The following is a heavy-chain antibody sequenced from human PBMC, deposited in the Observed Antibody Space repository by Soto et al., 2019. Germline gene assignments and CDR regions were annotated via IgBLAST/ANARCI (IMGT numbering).Heavy chain of an antibody. CDR2: ISGGGDAT. CDR1: GFTFINYA. CDR3: ARKVVGSTSRPDYWYFDL. J-gene: IGHJ2*01. Sequence: EVQLLESGGDSVQPGGSVRLSCAGSGFTFINYAMNWVRQAPGKGLEWVSTISGGGDATFFADSVRGRFISSRDNSKNTVTLQMNSLGVDDTAVYYCARKVVGSTSRPDYWYFDLWGRGTLVTVSS. V-gene: IGHV3-23*01. D-gene: IGHD2-21*01.